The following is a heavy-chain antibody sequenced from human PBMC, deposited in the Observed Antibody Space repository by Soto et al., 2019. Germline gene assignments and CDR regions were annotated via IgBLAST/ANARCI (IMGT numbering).Heavy chain of an antibody. V-gene: IGHV1-69*01. CDR1: GDTFSSYA. D-gene: IGHD3-22*01. Sequence: QVQLVQSGAEVKKPGSSVKVSCKASGDTFSSYAISWVRQAPGQGLEWMGGIIPIFGTANYAQKLQGRVTITADEYTSTAYMELSSLRSEDTAVYYCARDGSGYRSRASPMDVWGQGTTVTVSS. J-gene: IGHJ6*02. CDR2: IIPIFGTA. CDR3: ARDGSGYRSRASPMDV.